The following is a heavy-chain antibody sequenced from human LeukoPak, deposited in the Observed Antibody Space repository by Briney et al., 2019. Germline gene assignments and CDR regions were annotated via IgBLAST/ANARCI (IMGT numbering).Heavy chain of an antibody. D-gene: IGHD4-23*01. J-gene: IGHJ4*02. CDR2: INPSGGST. V-gene: IGHV1-46*01. CDR3: ARDLTSFYGGNQYYFDY. CDR1: GYTFTSYY. Sequence: ASVKVSCKASGYTFTSYYMHWVRQAPGQGLEWMGIINPSGGSTSYAQKFQGRVTMTRDTSTSTVCMELSSLRSEDTAVYYCARDLTSFYGGNQYYFDYWGQGTLVTVSS.